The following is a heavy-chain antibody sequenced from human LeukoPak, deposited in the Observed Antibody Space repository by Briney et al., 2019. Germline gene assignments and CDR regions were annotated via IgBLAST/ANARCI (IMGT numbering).Heavy chain of an antibody. J-gene: IGHJ4*02. Sequence: GGSLRLSCAASGFTFDDYAMHWVRQAPGKGLEWVSLISGDGGSTYYADSVRGRFTISRDNSKNSLFLQMNSLRTEDTALYYCAKTDWGYCTGRSCLIDYWGQGTLVTASS. D-gene: IGHD2-15*01. CDR1: GFTFDDYA. CDR2: ISGDGGST. V-gene: IGHV3-43*02. CDR3: AKTDWGYCTGRSCLIDY.